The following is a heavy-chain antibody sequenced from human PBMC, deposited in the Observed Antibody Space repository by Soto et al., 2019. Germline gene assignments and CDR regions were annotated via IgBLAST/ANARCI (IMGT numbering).Heavy chain of an antibody. Sequence: SETLSLTCTVSGGSISSSSFHWGWIRQPPGKGLEWIGSIYYSGSTYYSPSLKSRVTISVDTSKNQFSLKLSSVTAADTAVYYRARQATGYYYYGMDVWGQGTTVTVSS. CDR1: GGSISSSSFH. CDR2: IYYSGST. D-gene: IGHD3-10*01. CDR3: ARQATGYYYYGMDV. V-gene: IGHV4-39*01. J-gene: IGHJ6*02.